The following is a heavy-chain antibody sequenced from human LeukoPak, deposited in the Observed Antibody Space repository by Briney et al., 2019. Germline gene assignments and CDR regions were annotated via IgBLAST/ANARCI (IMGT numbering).Heavy chain of an antibody. CDR3: ARDPGPYSGSLPGGVFDY. CDR1: GYTFTSYY. J-gene: IGHJ4*02. Sequence: ASVKLSCKASGYTFTSYYMHWVRQAPGQGLEWMGIINPSGGSTSYAQKFQGRVTMTRDTSTSTVYMELSSLRSEDTAVYYCARDPGPYSGSLPGGVFDYWGQGTLVTVSS. D-gene: IGHD1-26*01. V-gene: IGHV1-46*01. CDR2: INPSGGST.